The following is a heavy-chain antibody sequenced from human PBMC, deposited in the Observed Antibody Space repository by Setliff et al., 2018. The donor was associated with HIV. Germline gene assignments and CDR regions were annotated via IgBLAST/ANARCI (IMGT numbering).Heavy chain of an antibody. D-gene: IGHD3-22*01. CDR2: INTSGTT. J-gene: IGHJ5*02. CDR3: ARQTYYYDNSGQNWFDP. V-gene: IGHV4-4*09. Sequence: PSLTCTVSGGSISSYSWSWSRQHPGKGLELIGYINTSGTTNYNPSLKSRVTISVDTSKNQFSLKLSSVTAADTAVYFCARQTYYYDNSGQNWFDPWGQGTLVTVSS. CDR1: GGSISSYS.